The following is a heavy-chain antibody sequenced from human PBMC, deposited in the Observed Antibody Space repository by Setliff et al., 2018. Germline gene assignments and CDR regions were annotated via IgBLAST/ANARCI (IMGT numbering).Heavy chain of an antibody. D-gene: IGHD2-15*01. Sequence: LSLTCTVSGDSMSGASIWAWIRLPPGRGLEFMGYVFPNGAAKYDPSLKSRLAISVDTSKNQFSLELSSVNAADTAMYYCARENGYCSGGACYFMFDYWGQGTLVTV. V-gene: IGHV4-59*01. CDR2: VFPNGAA. CDR1: GDSMSGAS. J-gene: IGHJ4*02. CDR3: ARENGYCSGGACYFMFDY.